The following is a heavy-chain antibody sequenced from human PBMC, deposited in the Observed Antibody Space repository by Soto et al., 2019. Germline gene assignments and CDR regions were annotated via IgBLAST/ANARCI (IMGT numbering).Heavy chain of an antibody. V-gene: IGHV1-69*06. D-gene: IGHD3-3*01. Sequence: ASVKVSCKASGGTFSSYAISWVRQAPGQGLEWMGGIIPIFGTANYAQKFQGRVTITADKSTSTAYMELSSLRSEDTAVYYCARWEGYDFWSGYYGPGGCYWGQGTLVTVSS. J-gene: IGHJ4*02. CDR2: IIPIFGTA. CDR3: ARWEGYDFWSGYYGPGGCY. CDR1: GGTFSSYA.